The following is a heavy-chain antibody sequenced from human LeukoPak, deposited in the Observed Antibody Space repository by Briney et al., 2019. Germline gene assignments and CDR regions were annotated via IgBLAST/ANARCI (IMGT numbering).Heavy chain of an antibody. CDR1: GFTFSSYA. CDR2: ISGSGGST. Sequence: GSLRLSCAASGFTFSSYAMSWVRQAPGKGLEWVSAISGSGGSTYYADSVKGRFTISRDNSKNTLYLQMNSLRAEDTAVYYCAKVSSYCSSTSCYPDYWGQGTLVTVSS. CDR3: AKVSSYCSSTSCYPDY. J-gene: IGHJ4*02. V-gene: IGHV3-23*01. D-gene: IGHD2-2*01.